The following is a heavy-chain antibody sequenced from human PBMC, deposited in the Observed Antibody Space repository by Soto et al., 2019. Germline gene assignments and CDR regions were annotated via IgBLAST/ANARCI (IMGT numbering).Heavy chain of an antibody. CDR3: ARDAAAGLNDC. V-gene: IGHV1-18*01. J-gene: IGHJ4*02. CDR1: GYTFTNYG. Sequence: QVQLVQSGAEVKKPGASVKVSCKASGYTFTNYGISWVRQAPGQGLEWMGWINAYNGNTKSAQKLQGRVTLTTDTSTSTAYMELRSLRSDDTVVYYCARDAAAGLNDCWGQGTLVTVSS. D-gene: IGHD6-13*01. CDR2: INAYNGNT.